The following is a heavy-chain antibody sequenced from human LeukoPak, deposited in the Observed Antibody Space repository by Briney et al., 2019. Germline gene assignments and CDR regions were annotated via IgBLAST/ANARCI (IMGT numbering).Heavy chain of an antibody. D-gene: IGHD3-3*01. J-gene: IGHJ4*02. CDR1: GGSISSSSYY. CDR3: ASVPTIFGVVSDY. Sequence: PSETLSLTCTVSGGSISSSSYYWGWIRQPPGKGLEWIGSIYYSGSTYYNPSLKSRVTISVDTSKNQFSLKLSSVTAADTAVYYCASVPTIFGVVSDYWGQGTLVTVSP. CDR2: IYYSGST. V-gene: IGHV4-39*01.